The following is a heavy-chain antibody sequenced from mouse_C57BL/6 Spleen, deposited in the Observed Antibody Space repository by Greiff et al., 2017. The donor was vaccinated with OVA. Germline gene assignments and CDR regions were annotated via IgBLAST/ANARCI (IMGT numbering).Heavy chain of an antibody. J-gene: IGHJ4*01. V-gene: IGHV1-80*01. CDR2: IYPGDGDT. CDR3: ASSINTTGAMDY. D-gene: IGHD2-4*01. Sequence: QVQLQQSGAELVKPGASVKISCKASGYAFSSYWMNWVKQRPGKGLEWIGQIYPGDGDTNYNGKFKGKATLTADKSSSTAYMQLSSLTSEDSAVYFCASSINTTGAMDYWGQGTSVTVSS. CDR1: GYAFSSYW.